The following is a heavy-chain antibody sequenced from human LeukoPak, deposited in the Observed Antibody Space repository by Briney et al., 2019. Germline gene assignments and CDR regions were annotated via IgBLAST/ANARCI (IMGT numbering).Heavy chain of an antibody. CDR2: VAYDGSNK. J-gene: IGHJ4*02. CDR1: GFTFSNYA. Sequence: GGSLRLSCAASGFTFSNYAMHWVRQAPGKGLECVAVVAYDGSNKYYADSVKGRFTISRDNSKNTLYLQMNSLRAEDAAKYYCATIGDRRTGELYRIDYWGQGTLVTVSS. D-gene: IGHD7-27*01. V-gene: IGHV3-30*04. CDR3: ATIGDRRTGELYRIDY.